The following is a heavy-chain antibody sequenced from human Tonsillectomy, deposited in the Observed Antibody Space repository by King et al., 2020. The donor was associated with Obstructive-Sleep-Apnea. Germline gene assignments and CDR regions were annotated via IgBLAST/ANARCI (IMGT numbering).Heavy chain of an antibody. J-gene: IGHJ4*02. V-gene: IGHV3-30*04. CDR2: ISYDGSNS. D-gene: IGHD2-15*01. CDR1: GFTFSNYA. Sequence: VQLVESGGGVVQPGRSLRLSCAASGFTFSNYAIPWVRQAPGKGLEWVAVISYDGSNSYYADSVKGRFTISRDNSRNTLSLQMNSLRAEDTAVYYCARDGEYCSGGSCYSSDYFDYWGQGTLVTVSS. CDR3: ARDGEYCSGGSCYSSDYFDY.